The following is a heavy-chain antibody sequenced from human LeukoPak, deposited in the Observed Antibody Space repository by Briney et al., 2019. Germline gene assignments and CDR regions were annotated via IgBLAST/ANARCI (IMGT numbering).Heavy chain of an antibody. V-gene: IGHV3-23*01. Sequence: PGGSLRLSCAASGFTFSTYAMTWVRQVPGKGLEWVSGINSNGDEIYYADSVRGRFTISRDNSNNALYLQMDSLRTEDTAVYYCANWIGSSSRDYWGQGTLVTVSS. D-gene: IGHD6-6*01. CDR2: INSNGDEI. CDR3: ANWIGSSSRDY. J-gene: IGHJ4*02. CDR1: GFTFSTYA.